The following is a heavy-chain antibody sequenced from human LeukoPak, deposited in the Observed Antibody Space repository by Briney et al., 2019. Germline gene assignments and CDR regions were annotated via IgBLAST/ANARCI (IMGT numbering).Heavy chain of an antibody. CDR2: IYYSGST. CDR3: ARIPIYCTNGVCYHNAFDI. CDR1: GGSISSGDYY. D-gene: IGHD2-8*01. V-gene: IGHV4-30-4*01. Sequence: SQTLSLTCTVSGGSISSGDYYWSWIRQPPGKGLEWIGYIYYSGSTYYSPSLKSRVTISVDTSKNQFSLKLSSVTAADTAVYYCARIPIYCTNGVCYHNAFDIWGQGTMVTVSS. J-gene: IGHJ3*02.